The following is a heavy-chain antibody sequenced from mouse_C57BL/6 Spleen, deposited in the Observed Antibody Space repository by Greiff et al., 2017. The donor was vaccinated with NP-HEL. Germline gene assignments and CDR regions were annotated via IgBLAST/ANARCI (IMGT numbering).Heavy chain of an antibody. Sequence: EVKVEESGPGLVKPSQSLSLTCSVTGYSITSGYYWNWIRQFPGNKLEWMGYISYDGSNNYNPSLKNRISITRDTSKNQFFLKLNSVTTEDTATYYCARNYGNYYAMDYWGQGTSVTVSS. CDR2: ISYDGSN. J-gene: IGHJ4*01. V-gene: IGHV3-6*01. CDR3: ARNYGNYYAMDY. D-gene: IGHD2-1*01. CDR1: GYSITSGYY.